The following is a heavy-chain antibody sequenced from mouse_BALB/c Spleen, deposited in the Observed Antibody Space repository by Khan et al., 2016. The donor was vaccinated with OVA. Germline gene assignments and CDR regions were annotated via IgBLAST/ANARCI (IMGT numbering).Heavy chain of an antibody. J-gene: IGHJ3*01. CDR2: ISTIYGDA. V-gene: IGHV1S137*01. CDR3: VRGGKFAY. CDR1: GYTFTDYA. Sequence: QVQLKESGAELVRPGVSVKLSCTASGYTFTDYAMHWVKQSHAKSLEWIGVISTIYGDADYNQKFQGKASMTVDRSSSTVYMELARLTSEDSASYYCVRGGKFAYWGQGTLVTVSA.